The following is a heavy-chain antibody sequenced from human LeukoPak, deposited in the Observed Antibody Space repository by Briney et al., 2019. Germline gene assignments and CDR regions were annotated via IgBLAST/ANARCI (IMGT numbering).Heavy chain of an antibody. D-gene: IGHD3-22*01. CDR2: IYYSGST. CDR1: GGSISSYY. J-gene: IGHJ4*02. Sequence: SETLSLTCTVSGGSISSYYWSWIRQPPGKGLEWIGYIYYSGSTNYNPSLKSRVTISVDTSKNQFSLKLSSVTAADTAVYYCARDYYDSSGPPFHYFDYWGQGTLVTVSS. V-gene: IGHV4-59*01. CDR3: ARDYYDSSGPPFHYFDY.